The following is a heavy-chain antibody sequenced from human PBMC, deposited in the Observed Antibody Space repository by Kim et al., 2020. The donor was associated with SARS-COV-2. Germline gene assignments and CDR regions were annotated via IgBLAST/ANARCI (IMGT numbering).Heavy chain of an antibody. Sequence: SETLSLTCTVSGDSISGYYWSWIRQSPGKGLEWIGYIYSSGNPHYNPSLKSRVSISVNTSENQFSLKLSSVTTADTAVYYVARGSVGVRGVRVPCYFDI. CDR3: ARGSVGVRGVRVPCYFDI. CDR1: GDSISGYY. CDR2: IYSSGNP. J-gene: IGHJ3*02. D-gene: IGHD3-10*02. V-gene: IGHV4-59*13.